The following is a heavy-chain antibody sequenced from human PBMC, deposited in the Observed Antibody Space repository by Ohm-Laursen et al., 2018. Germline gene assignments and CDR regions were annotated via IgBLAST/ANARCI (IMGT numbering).Heavy chain of an antibody. J-gene: IGHJ6*02. CDR2: IIPIFGTA. V-gene: IGHV1-69*13. CDR1: GGTFSSYA. D-gene: IGHD3-22*01. Sequence: GASVKVSCNASGGTFSSYAISWVRQTPGQGLEWMGGIIPIFGTANYAQKFQGRVTITADESTSTAYMELSSLRSEDTAVYYCARADSSGDDYYYYGMDVWGQGTTVTVSS. CDR3: ARADSSGDDYYYYGMDV.